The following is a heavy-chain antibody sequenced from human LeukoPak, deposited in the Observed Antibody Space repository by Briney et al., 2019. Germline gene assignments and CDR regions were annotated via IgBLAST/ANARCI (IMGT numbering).Heavy chain of an antibody. V-gene: IGHV3-21*01. CDR1: GFTFSSYS. J-gene: IGHJ3*02. Sequence: PGGSLRLSCAASGFTFSSYSMNWVRQAPGKELEWVSSISTSSSYIYYADSVKGRFTISRDNAKNSLYLQMNSLRAEDTAVYYCVRGHVAVAAHDDAFDIWGQGTMVTVSS. CDR3: VRGHVAVAAHDDAFDI. D-gene: IGHD6-19*01. CDR2: ISTSSSYI.